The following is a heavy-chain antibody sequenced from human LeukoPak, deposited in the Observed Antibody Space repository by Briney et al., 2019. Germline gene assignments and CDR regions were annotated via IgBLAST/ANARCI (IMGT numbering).Heavy chain of an antibody. V-gene: IGHV4-59*01. CDR2: IYYSGST. CDR3: ARFGSSWYRKLYGYCYYYMDV. J-gene: IGHJ6*03. CDR1: GGSISSYY. D-gene: IGHD6-13*01. Sequence: SETLSLTCTVSGGSISSYYWSWIRQPPGKGLEWIGYIYYSGSTNYNPSLKSRVTISVDTSTNQFSLKLSSVTAADTAVYYCARFGSSWYRKLYGYCYYYMDVWGKGTTVTVSS.